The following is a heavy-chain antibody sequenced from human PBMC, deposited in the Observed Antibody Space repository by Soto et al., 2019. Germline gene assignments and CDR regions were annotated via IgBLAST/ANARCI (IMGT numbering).Heavy chain of an antibody. CDR1: GASISSYY. V-gene: IGHV4-59*01. J-gene: IGHJ5*02. CDR3: ARDLHYGGSLAWFDP. D-gene: IGHD2-15*01. Sequence: LSLTFSVSGASISSYYWSWIRQPPGKGLEWIGYIYYSGGTTYNPSLQNRVTISLDTSKNLFSLKVTSVTAADTAVYYCARDLHYGGSLAWFDPWGQGTPVTVSS. CDR2: IYYSGGT.